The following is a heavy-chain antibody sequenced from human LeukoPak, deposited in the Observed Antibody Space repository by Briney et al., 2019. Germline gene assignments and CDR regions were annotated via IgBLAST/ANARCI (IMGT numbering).Heavy chain of an antibody. CDR3: AKEMYYDRAQGDY. Sequence: RAGGSLRLSCAASGFTCSSYAMSWVRQAPGKGLEWVSAISGSGGSTYYADSVKGRFTISRDNSKNTLYLQMNSLRAEDTAVYYCAKEMYYDRAQGDYWGQGPLVTVSS. CDR2: ISGSGGST. V-gene: IGHV3-23*01. J-gene: IGHJ4*02. CDR1: GFTCSSYA. D-gene: IGHD3-22*01.